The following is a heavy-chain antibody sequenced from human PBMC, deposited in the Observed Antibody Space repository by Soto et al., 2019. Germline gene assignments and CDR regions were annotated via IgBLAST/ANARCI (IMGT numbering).Heavy chain of an antibody. V-gene: IGHV4-59*08. Sequence: PSETLSLTSTVSGGSISNYDWGWFRQPPGKGLEWVGYIYYTGSTTYSPSLKSRVTISLDTSKNQFSLKLNSVTAADTAVYYCARLGGYYQAFDQWGQGSLVTVSS. CDR2: IYYTGST. D-gene: IGHD3-22*01. CDR3: ARLGGYYQAFDQ. J-gene: IGHJ4*02. CDR1: GGSISNYD.